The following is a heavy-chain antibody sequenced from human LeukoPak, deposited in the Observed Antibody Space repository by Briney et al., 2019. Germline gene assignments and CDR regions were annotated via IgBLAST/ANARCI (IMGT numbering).Heavy chain of an antibody. D-gene: IGHD3-16*01. CDR3: VRIMITFGGDPIDAFDI. Sequence: SETLSLTCTVSGGSISSSSYYWGWIRQPPGKGLEWIGSIYYSGSTYYNPSLKSRVTISVDTSKNQFSLKLSSVTAADTAVYYCVRIMITFGGDPIDAFDIWGQGTMVTVSS. J-gene: IGHJ3*02. CDR1: GGSISSSSYY. CDR2: IYYSGST. V-gene: IGHV4-39*01.